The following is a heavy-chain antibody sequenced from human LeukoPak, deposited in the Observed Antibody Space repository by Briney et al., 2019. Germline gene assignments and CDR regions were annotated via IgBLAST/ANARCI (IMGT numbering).Heavy chain of an antibody. D-gene: IGHD3-3*01. CDR3: ARDRETIFGVVPYYYYYYMDV. Sequence: SEALSLTCTVSGGSISSYYWSWIRQPAGKGLEWIGRIYTSGSTTYNPSLKSRVTMSVATSKNQFSLKLSSVTAADTAVYYCARDRETIFGVVPYYYYYYMDVWGKGTTVTVSS. CDR1: GGSISSYY. CDR2: IYTSGST. J-gene: IGHJ6*03. V-gene: IGHV4-4*07.